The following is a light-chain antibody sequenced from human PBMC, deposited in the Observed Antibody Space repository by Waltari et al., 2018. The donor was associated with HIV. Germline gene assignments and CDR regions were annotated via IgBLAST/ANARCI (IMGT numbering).Light chain of an antibody. CDR3: LLYYGGRQPTWV. Sequence: VVTQEPSLTVSPGGTVTLTCTSSTGAVTSSSYASWFQQRPGQAPRPLIYSAAKGHPWTPDHFSGSLLGAKAALTLFGAQPEDEADYFCLLYYGGRQPTWVFGGGTKLTV. CDR1: TGAVTSSSY. J-gene: IGLJ3*02. V-gene: IGLV7-43*01. CDR2: SAA.